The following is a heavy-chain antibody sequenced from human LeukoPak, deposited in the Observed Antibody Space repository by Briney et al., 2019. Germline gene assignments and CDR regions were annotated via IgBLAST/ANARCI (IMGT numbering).Heavy chain of an antibody. CDR1: GFTFSSYE. J-gene: IGHJ4*02. Sequence: PGGSLRLSCAASGFTFSSYEMNWVRQAPGKGLEWVSYISSSGGSIYYADSVKGRFTISRDNAKDSLYLQMNILRAEDTAVYYCARSRSWMGDIDYWGQGTLVTASS. CDR2: ISSSGGSI. CDR3: ARSRSWMGDIDY. D-gene: IGHD6-13*01. V-gene: IGHV3-48*03.